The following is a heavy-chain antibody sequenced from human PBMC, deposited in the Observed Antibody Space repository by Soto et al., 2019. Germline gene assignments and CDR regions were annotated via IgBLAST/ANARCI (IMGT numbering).Heavy chain of an antibody. CDR3: ARAAQMYSSREAVDY. J-gene: IGHJ4*02. V-gene: IGHV1-69*06. CDR2: IIPIFGTA. Sequence: GASVKVSCKASGGTSSSYAISWVRQAPGQGLEWMGGIIPIFGTANYAQKFQGRVTITADKSTSTAYMELSSLRSEDTAVYYCARAAQMYSSREAVDYWGQGTLVTVSS. CDR1: GGTSSSYA. D-gene: IGHD6-13*01.